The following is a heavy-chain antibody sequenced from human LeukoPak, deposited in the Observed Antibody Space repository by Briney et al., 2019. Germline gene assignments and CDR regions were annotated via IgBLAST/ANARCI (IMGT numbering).Heavy chain of an antibody. CDR1: GFTFKKYA. J-gene: IGHJ4*02. V-gene: IGHV3-64D*06. Sequence: PGGSLRLSCSASGFTFKKYAMHWVRQAPGKGLEYVSAINSNGGRTYYADSVKGRFTISRDNSKNTLFLQMSSLRVEDTAVYYCVKDLYYDNSGYYSGAFDYWGREPWSPSPQ. CDR3: VKDLYYDNSGYYSGAFDY. CDR2: INSNGGRT. D-gene: IGHD3-22*01.